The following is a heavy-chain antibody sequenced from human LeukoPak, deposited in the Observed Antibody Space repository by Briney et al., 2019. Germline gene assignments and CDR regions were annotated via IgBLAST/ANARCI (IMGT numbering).Heavy chain of an antibody. CDR2: ISSSSSYI. D-gene: IGHD3-10*01. V-gene: IGHV3-21*01. Sequence: PGGSLRLSCAASGFTFSSYSMNWVRQAPGKGLEWVSSISSSSSYIYYADSVKGRFTISRDNAKNSLYLQMNSLRAEDTAVYYCASSYYGSGSYWRYNWFDPWGQGTLVTVSS. J-gene: IGHJ5*02. CDR1: GFTFSSYS. CDR3: ASSYYGSGSYWRYNWFDP.